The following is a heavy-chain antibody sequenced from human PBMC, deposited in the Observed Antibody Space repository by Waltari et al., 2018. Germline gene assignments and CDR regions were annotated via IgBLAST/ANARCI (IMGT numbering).Heavy chain of an antibody. CDR3: ARRVRGYDSSGYSH. D-gene: IGHD3-22*01. J-gene: IGHJ4*02. CDR2: INHSGST. Sequence: QVQLQQWGAGLLKPSETLSLTCAVYGGSFSGYYWSWIRQPPGKGLEGIGEINHSGSTNYNPSLKSRVTISVDTSKNQFSLKLSSVTAADTAVYYCARRVRGYDSSGYSHWGQGTLVTVSS. CDR1: GGSFSGYY. V-gene: IGHV4-34*01.